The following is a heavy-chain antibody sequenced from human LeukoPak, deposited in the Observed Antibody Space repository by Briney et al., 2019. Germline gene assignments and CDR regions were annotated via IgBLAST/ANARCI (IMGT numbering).Heavy chain of an antibody. V-gene: IGHV4-59*08. CDR2: IYYSGST. J-gene: IGHJ4*02. CDR1: GGSISSYY. CDR3: ARHTTVVPPHYFDY. D-gene: IGHD4-23*01. Sequence: SETLTLTCTVSGGSISSYYWSWIRQPPGKGLEWIGYIYYSGSTNYNPSLKSRVTISLDTSKNQISLKLSSVTAADTAVYYCARHTTVVPPHYFDYWGQGTLVTVSS.